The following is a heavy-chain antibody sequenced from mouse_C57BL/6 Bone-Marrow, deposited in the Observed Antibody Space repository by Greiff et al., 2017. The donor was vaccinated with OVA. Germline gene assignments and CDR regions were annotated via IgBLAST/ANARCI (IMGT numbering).Heavy chain of an antibody. CDR2: INYDGSST. CDR3: ARGPPNWDVYYFDY. J-gene: IGHJ2*01. V-gene: IGHV5-16*01. CDR1: GFTFSDYY. D-gene: IGHD4-1*01. Sequence: DVQLVESEGGLVQPGSSMKLSCTASGFTFSDYYMAWVRQVPEKGLEWVANINYDGSSTYYLDSLKSRFIISKDNAKNILYLQMSSLKSEDTATYYCARGPPNWDVYYFDYWGQGTTLTVSS.